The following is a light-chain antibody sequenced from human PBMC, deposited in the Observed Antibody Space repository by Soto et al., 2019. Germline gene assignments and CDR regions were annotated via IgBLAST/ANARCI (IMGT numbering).Light chain of an antibody. CDR3: NSSTSNSTRGVV. V-gene: IGLV2-14*01. CDR2: DVS. Sequence: QSALTQPASVSGSPGQSITISCTGTSSDVGGYNYVSWYQQHPGKAPKLRIYDVSNRPSGVSNRFSGSKSGNTASLTISGLQAEDAAAYYCNSSTSNSTRGVVFGGGTKLTVL. CDR1: SSDVGGYNY. J-gene: IGLJ2*01.